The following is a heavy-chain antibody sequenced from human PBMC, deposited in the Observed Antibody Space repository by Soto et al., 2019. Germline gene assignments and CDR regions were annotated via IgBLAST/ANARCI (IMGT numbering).Heavy chain of an antibody. V-gene: IGHV1-69*13. D-gene: IGHD5-12*01. CDR2: IIPIFGTA. CDR1: GGTFSSYA. Sequence: AVKVSCKASGGTFSSYAISWVRQAPGQGLEWMGGIIPIFGTANYAQKFQGRVTITADESTSTAYMELSSLRSEDTAVYYCAVYSGYGHGAFDIWGQGTMVTVSS. CDR3: AVYSGYGHGAFDI. J-gene: IGHJ3*02.